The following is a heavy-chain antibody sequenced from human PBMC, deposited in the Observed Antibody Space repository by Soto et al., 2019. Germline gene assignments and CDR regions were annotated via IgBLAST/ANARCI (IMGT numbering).Heavy chain of an antibody. CDR2: TSYDGSDK. CDR3: ARWGTTGGLDV. D-gene: IGHD3-16*01. CDR1: GFTFRSYV. V-gene: IGHV3-30*19. J-gene: IGHJ1*01. Sequence: VQLVESGGGVVQPGTSLRVSCVGSGFTFRSYVMHWVRQAPGKGLEWVALTSYDGSDKYYDDSVRGRFTISRDNSRNTVDLQMDSLRLEETALYYCARWGTTGGLDVWGQGTLVSVSS.